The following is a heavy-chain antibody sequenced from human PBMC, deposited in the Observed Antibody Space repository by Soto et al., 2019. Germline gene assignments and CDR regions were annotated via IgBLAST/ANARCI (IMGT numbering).Heavy chain of an antibody. D-gene: IGHD6-19*01. V-gene: IGHV3-30-3*01. CDR1: GFTFSSYA. J-gene: IGHJ4*02. Sequence: QVQLVESGGGVVQPGRSLRLSCAASGFTFSSYAMHWVRQAPGKGLEWVAVISYDGSNKYYADSVKCRFTISRDNSKNTLYLQMNSLRAEDTAVYYCARVELAVAGGYWGQGTLVTVSS. CDR2: ISYDGSNK. CDR3: ARVELAVAGGY.